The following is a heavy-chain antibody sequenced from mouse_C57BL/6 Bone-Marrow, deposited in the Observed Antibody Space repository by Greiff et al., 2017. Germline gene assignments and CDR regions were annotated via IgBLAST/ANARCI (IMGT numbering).Heavy chain of an antibody. J-gene: IGHJ4*01. Sequence: QVQLQQSGPGLVAPSQSLSITCTVSGFSLTSYGVHWVRQPPGKGLAWLVVIWSAGSTTYNSALKSRLSISKDNSKSHVFLKMNSHQTDDTAMYYCARHYYGHYYAMDYWGQGTSVTVSS. CDR2: IWSAGST. CDR1: GFSLTSYG. D-gene: IGHD1-2*01. V-gene: IGHV2-6-1*01. CDR3: ARHYYGHYYAMDY.